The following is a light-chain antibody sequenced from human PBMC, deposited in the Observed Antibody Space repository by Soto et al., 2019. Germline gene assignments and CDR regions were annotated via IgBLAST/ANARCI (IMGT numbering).Light chain of an antibody. J-gene: IGKJ1*01. CDR1: QGIYTY. V-gene: IGKV1-9*01. CDR3: HHLSSYPWT. Sequence: DIQLTQSPSFLSASVGDRVTITCRASQGIYTYLAWYQQKPGKAPELLIYAASTLQSGVPSRFSGSGSGTEFTFTISSLQPEDFANYYCHHLSSYPWTFGQGTKVEIK. CDR2: AAS.